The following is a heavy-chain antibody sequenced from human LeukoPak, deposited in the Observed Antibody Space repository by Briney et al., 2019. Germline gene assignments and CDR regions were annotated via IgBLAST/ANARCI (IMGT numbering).Heavy chain of an antibody. V-gene: IGHV4-59*01. CDR3: ARDAAVGEVDAFDI. CDR2: IYYSGST. J-gene: IGHJ3*02. CDR1: GGSISIYY. D-gene: IGHD3-10*01. Sequence: SETLSLTCTVSGGSISIYYWSWIRQPPGKGLEWIGYIYYSGSTNYNPYLKSRVTISVDTSKSQFSLKLSSVTAADTAVYYCARDAAVGEVDAFDIWGQGTMVTVSS.